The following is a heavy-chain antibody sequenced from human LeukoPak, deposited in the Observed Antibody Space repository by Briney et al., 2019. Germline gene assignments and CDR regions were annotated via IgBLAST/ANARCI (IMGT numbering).Heavy chain of an antibody. V-gene: IGHV4-34*01. CDR3: ARDVVAAVGSFDY. J-gene: IGHJ4*02. D-gene: IGHD6-13*01. CDR2: INHSGST. CDR1: GGSFSGYY. Sequence: SETLSLTCAVYGGSFSGYYWSWICQPPGKGLEWIGEINHSGSTNYNPSLKSRVTISVDTSKNQFSLKLSSVTAADTAVYYCARDVVAAVGSFDYWGQGILVTVSS.